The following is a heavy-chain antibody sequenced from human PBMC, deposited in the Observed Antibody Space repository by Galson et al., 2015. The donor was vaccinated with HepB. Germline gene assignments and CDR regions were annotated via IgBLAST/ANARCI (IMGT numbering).Heavy chain of an antibody. CDR2: INPDSGDT. V-gene: IGHV1-2*04. D-gene: IGHD5-18*01. Sequence: SVKVSCKASGYTFTGYYMQWVRQAPGQGLEWMGWINPDSGDTHYAQNFQGWVTMTRDTSISTAYMELSRLRSDDTAVYYCAREVDTAMAFDYWGQGTLVTVSS. CDR1: GYTFTGYY. J-gene: IGHJ4*02. CDR3: AREVDTAMAFDY.